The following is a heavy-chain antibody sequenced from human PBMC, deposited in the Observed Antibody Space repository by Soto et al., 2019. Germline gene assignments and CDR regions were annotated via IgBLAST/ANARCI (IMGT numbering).Heavy chain of an antibody. J-gene: IGHJ4*02. CDR3: TSRKSIAVARDY. CDR1: GFTFSSYA. V-gene: IGHV3-30-3*01. D-gene: IGHD6-19*01. CDR2: ISYDGSNK. Sequence: QVQLVESGGGVVQPGRSLRLSCAASGFTFSSYAMHWVRQAPGKGLEWVAVISYDGSNKYYADSVKGRFTISRDNSKNTLYLQMNSLRAEDTAVYYCTSRKSIAVARDYWGQGTLVTFSS.